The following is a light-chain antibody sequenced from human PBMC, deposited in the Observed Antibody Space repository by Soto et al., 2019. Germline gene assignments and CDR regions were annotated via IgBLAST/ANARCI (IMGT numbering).Light chain of an antibody. CDR3: CSYAGSSYV. V-gene: IGLV2-11*01. J-gene: IGLJ1*01. CDR2: EVN. CDR1: SSDVGGYNY. Sequence: QSALTQPRSVSRSPGQSVTISCTGTSSDVGGYNYVSWYQQHPGKAPKLMIYEVNKRPSGVPDRFSGSKSGNTASLTISGLQAEDEADYYCCSYAGSSYVFGTGTKLTVL.